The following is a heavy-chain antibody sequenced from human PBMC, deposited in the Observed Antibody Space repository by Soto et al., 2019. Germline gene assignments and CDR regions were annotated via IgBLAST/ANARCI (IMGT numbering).Heavy chain of an antibody. D-gene: IGHD2-15*01. CDR1: GGSISSYY. CDR3: AREGYCSGGSCYQENGMDV. CDR2: IYTSGST. J-gene: IGHJ6*02. V-gene: IGHV4-4*07. Sequence: SETLSLTCTVSGGSISSYYWSWIRQPAGKGLEWIGRIYTSGSTNYNPSLKSRVTMPVDTSKNQFSLKLSSVTAADTAVYYCAREGYCSGGSCYQENGMDVWGQGTTVTVSS.